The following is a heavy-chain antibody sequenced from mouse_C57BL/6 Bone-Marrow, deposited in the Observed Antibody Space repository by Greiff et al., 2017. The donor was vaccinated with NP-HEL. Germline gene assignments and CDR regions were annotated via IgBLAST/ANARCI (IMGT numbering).Heavy chain of an antibody. D-gene: IGHD3-2*02. CDR2: IYPGDGDT. V-gene: IGHV1-80*01. CDR1: GYAFSSYW. J-gene: IGHJ3*01. CDR3: ARGGQLRLRVIFFAY. Sequence: QVQLQQSGAELVKPGASVKISCKASGYAFSSYWMNWVKQRPGKGLEWIGQIYPGDGDTNYNGKFKGKATLTADKSSSTAYMQLSSLTSEDSAVYFCARGGQLRLRVIFFAYWGQGTLVTVSA.